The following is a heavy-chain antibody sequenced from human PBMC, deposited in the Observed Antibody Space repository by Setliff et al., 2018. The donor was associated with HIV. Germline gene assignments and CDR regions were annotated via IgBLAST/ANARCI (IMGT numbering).Heavy chain of an antibody. J-gene: IGHJ6*03. D-gene: IGHD3-3*01. V-gene: IGHV4-34*01. CDR1: GGSFSGYY. Sequence: KPSETLSLTCAVYGGSFSGYYWSWIRQPPGKGLEWIGEINHDRTTNYNPSLKSRVTISVDTSKNQFSLTLNSVTAADTAVYYCARGSRQLTIFGVVFKTNYYFMDVWGKGTAVTVSS. CDR2: INHDRTT. CDR3: ARGSRQLTIFGVVFKTNYYFMDV.